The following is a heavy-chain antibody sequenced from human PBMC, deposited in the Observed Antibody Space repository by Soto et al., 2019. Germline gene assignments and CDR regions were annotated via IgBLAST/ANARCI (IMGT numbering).Heavy chain of an antibody. CDR2: IYPGDSDT. V-gene: IGHV5-51*01. Sequence: PGESLKISCKGSGYSFIDYWIGWVRQVPGKGLEWMGVIYPGDSDTRYSPSFQGHVTISADKSITTAYLQWSSLRASDTAIYFCARPSDVGLASSFDYWGQGTQVTVS. J-gene: IGHJ4*02. CDR1: GYSFIDYW. CDR3: ARPSDVGLASSFDY.